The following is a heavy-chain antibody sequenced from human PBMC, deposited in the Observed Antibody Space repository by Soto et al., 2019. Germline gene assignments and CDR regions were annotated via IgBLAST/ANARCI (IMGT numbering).Heavy chain of an antibody. D-gene: IGHD6-6*01. Sequence: GGSLRLSCAASGFTFSNAWMSWVRQAPGKGLEWVGRIKSKTDGGTTDYAAPVKGRFTITRDDSKNTLYLQMNSLKTEDTALYYCSTDPSIAARPNEYFQHWGQGTLVTVSS. CDR3: STDPSIAARPNEYFQH. J-gene: IGHJ1*01. CDR1: GFTFSNAW. CDR2: IKSKTDGGTT. V-gene: IGHV3-15*01.